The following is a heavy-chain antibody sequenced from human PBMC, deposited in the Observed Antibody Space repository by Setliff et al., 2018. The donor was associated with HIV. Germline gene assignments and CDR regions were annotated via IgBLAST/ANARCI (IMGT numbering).Heavy chain of an antibody. V-gene: IGHV3-9*01. J-gene: IGHJ6*03. Sequence: GGSLRLSCAGSGFIFGTYAMYWVRQAPGKGLEWVSGINWNGEMTAYADSARGRFTVSRDNARKSLYLQMDSLTSEDTALYYCVRDGSLTGRYYHYMDVWGKGTTVTVSS. CDR2: INWNGEMT. CDR1: GFIFGTYA. D-gene: IGHD3-9*01. CDR3: VRDGSLTGRYYHYMDV.